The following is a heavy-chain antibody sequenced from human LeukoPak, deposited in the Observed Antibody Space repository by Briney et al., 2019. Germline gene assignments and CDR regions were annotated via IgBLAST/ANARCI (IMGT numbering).Heavy chain of an antibody. J-gene: IGHJ4*02. V-gene: IGHV1-69*04. Sequence: ASVKVSCKASGGTFSSYAISWVRQAPGQGLEWMGRIIPILGIANYAQKFQGRVTITADKSTSTAYMELSSLRSEDTAVYYCARGASGSYSGDYWGQGTLVTVSS. CDR2: IIPILGIA. CDR3: ARGASGSYSGDY. CDR1: GGTFSSYA. D-gene: IGHD1-26*01.